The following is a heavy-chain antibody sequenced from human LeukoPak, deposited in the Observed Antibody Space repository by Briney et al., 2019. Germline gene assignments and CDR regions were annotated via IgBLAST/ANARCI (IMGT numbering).Heavy chain of an antibody. Sequence: GESLKISCKGSGYSFTSYWIGWVRQMPGKGLEWMGIIYPGDSDTRYSPSFQGQVTISADKSIGTAYLQWSSLKASDTAMYYCARHSNYCDSSGYSTPVALDYWGQGTLVTVSS. D-gene: IGHD3-22*01. CDR2: IYPGDSDT. CDR1: GYSFTSYW. J-gene: IGHJ4*02. CDR3: ARHSNYCDSSGYSTPVALDY. V-gene: IGHV5-51*01.